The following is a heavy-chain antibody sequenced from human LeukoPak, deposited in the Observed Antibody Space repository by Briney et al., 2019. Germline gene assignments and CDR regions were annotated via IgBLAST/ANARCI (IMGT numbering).Heavy chain of an antibody. Sequence: ASVTVSCKASGYTLTSYDINWVRQATGQGLEWMGWMNPNSGNTGYAQKFQGRVTMTRNTSISTAYMELSSLRSEDTAVYYCARMSDILTGYYGVWFDPWGQGTLVTVSS. V-gene: IGHV1-8*01. J-gene: IGHJ5*02. D-gene: IGHD3-9*01. CDR3: ARMSDILTGYYGVWFDP. CDR1: GYTLTSYD. CDR2: MNPNSGNT.